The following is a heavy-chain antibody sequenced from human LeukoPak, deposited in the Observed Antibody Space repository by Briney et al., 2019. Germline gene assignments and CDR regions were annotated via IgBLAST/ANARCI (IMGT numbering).Heavy chain of an antibody. V-gene: IGHV4-59*12. Sequence: SETLSLTCTVSGGSISSYYWSWIRQPPGKGLEWIGYIYYSGSTNYNPSLKSRVTISVDTSKNQFSLKLSSVTAADTAVYYCARDSAGSGSPHDYWGQGTLVTVSS. J-gene: IGHJ4*02. CDR3: ARDSAGSGSPHDY. D-gene: IGHD3-10*01. CDR1: GGSISSYY. CDR2: IYYSGST.